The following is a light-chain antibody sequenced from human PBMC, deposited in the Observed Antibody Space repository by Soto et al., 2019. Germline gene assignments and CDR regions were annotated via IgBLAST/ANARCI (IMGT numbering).Light chain of an antibody. CDR1: QSVTDW. CDR2: DAS. J-gene: IGKJ2*02. Sequence: EIQLTQSPSTLSASVGDRVTITCRASQSVTDWLAWYQQKPGKAPKLLIYDASSLQSGVPSRFSGSGSGTEFSLTISSLQPDDFATYYCQQYYRSCTFGQGTKVEIK. CDR3: QQYYRSCT. V-gene: IGKV1-5*01.